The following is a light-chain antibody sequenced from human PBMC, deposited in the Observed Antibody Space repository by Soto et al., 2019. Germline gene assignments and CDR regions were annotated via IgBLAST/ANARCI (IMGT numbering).Light chain of an antibody. CDR3: QQYNSYWT. J-gene: IGKJ1*01. V-gene: IGKV1-5*03. CDR2: KAY. CDR1: QSISSW. Sequence: DIQMTQSPSTLSASVGDRVTITCRASQSISSWLAWYQQKPGKAPKLLIYKAYNLESGVPSRFRGSGSGTEFTLTSSSLQPDDFATYYCQQYNSYWTFGQGTKVEIK.